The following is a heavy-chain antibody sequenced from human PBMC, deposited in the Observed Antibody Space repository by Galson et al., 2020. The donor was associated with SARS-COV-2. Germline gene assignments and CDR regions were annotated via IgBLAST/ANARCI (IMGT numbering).Heavy chain of an antibody. CDR3: ARGGGITVFGVVIIIWLGP. J-gene: IGHJ5*02. V-gene: IGHV1-8*01. CDR1: GYTFTNYD. D-gene: IGHD3-3*01. Sequence: ASVKVSCKASGYTFTNYDINWVRQATGQGLEWMGWMNPNSGNTGYAQKFQGRVTMTRNTSINTAYMELSGLRSEDTAIYYCARGGGITVFGVVIIIWLGPWGQGTLVTVSS. CDR2: MNPNSGNT.